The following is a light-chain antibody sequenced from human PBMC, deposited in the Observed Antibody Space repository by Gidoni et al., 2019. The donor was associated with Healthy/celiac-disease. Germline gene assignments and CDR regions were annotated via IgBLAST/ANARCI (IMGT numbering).Light chain of an antibody. CDR1: QTISSY. Sequence: DIQMTQSPSSLSASVGDRVTITCRASQTISSYLNWYQQKLGKAPKLLIYAASSLQSGVPSRFSGSGSGTDFTLTISSLQPEDFATYYCQQSYSTLPVTFXGXTKVEI. V-gene: IGKV1-39*01. J-gene: IGKJ4*01. CDR2: AAS. CDR3: QQSYSTLPVT.